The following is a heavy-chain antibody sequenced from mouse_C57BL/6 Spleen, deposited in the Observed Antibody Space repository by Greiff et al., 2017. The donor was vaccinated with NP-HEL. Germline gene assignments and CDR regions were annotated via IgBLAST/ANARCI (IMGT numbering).Heavy chain of an antibody. D-gene: IGHD1-1*01. CDR1: GYTFTSYG. Sequence: QVQLQQSGAELARPGASVKLSCKASGYTFTSYGISWVKQRTGQGLEWIGEIYPRSGNTYYNEKFKGKATLTADKSSSTAYMELRSLTSEDSAVYFCARWYGSGYAMDYWGQGTSVTVSS. J-gene: IGHJ4*01. CDR3: ARWYGSGYAMDY. V-gene: IGHV1-81*01. CDR2: IYPRSGNT.